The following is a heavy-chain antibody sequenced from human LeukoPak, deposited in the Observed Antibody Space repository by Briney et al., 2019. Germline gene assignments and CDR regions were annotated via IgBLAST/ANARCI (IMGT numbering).Heavy chain of an antibody. D-gene: IGHD3-10*01. V-gene: IGHV3-23*01. CDR1: GFTFSSYA. Sequence: QPGGSLRLSCAASGFTFSSYAMSWVRQAPGKGLEWVSAISGSGGSTYYADSVKGRFTISRDNSKNTLYLQMNSLRAEDTAVYYCAKDQEDVLLWFGESSLEYYVDYWGQGTLVTVSS. CDR2: ISGSGGST. J-gene: IGHJ4*02. CDR3: AKDQEDVLLWFGESSLEYYVDY.